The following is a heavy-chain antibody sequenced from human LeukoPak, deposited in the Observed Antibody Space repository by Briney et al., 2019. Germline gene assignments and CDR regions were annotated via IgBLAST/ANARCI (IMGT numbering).Heavy chain of an antibody. J-gene: IGHJ4*02. CDR1: GFTFSDYY. CDR2: ISSSGSYT. D-gene: IGHD5-12*01. CDR3: ARGYSGYVGDY. Sequence: GGSLRLSCAASGFTFSDYYMGWIRQAPGEGLEWVSYISSSGSYTNADSVKGRFTISRDNAKNSVYLQMNSLRAEDTAVYYCARGYSGYVGDYWGQGTLVAVSS. V-gene: IGHV3-11*06.